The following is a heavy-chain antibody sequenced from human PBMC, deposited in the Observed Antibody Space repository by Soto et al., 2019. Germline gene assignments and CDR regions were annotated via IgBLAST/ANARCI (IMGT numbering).Heavy chain of an antibody. V-gene: IGHV1-69*02. CDR3: ARVLNRGDDY. CDR2: IIPILGIA. J-gene: IGHJ4*02. Sequence: QVQLVQSGAEVNKPGSSVKVSCKASGGTFSSYTISWVRQAPGQGLEWMGRIIPILGIANYAQKFQGRDTITGHKSTSTAYMELSSLRSADTAVYYCARVLNRGDDYWGQGTLVTVSS. D-gene: IGHD3-16*01. CDR1: GGTFSSYT.